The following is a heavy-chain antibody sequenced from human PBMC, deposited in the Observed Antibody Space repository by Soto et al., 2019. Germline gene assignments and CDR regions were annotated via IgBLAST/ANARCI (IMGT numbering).Heavy chain of an antibody. D-gene: IGHD6-19*01. J-gene: IGHJ4*02. CDR1: GFPFSSYG. CDR3: ARDSSAWPNYFDS. CDR2: IWYDGSNK. Sequence: GGSLRLSCAASGFPFSSYGMHWVRQAPGKGLDWVAVIWYDGSNKDYADSVKGRFTISGDSSKNTVILQMNNLRADDTAVYYCARDSSAWPNYFDSWGQGIQVTGSS. V-gene: IGHV3-33*01.